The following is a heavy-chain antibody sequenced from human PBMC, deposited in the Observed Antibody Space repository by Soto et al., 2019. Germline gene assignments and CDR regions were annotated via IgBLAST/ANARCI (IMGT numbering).Heavy chain of an antibody. V-gene: IGHV4-39*01. D-gene: IGHD2-21*01. CDR2: IYYSGST. CDR3: ARRGTVIFYFDY. CDR1: GCSISSSSYY. J-gene: IGHJ4*02. Sequence: SETLSLTCPFSGCSISSSSYYWGWIRQPPGKGLEWIGSIYYSGSTYYNPSLKSRVTISVDTSKNQFSLKLSSVTAADTAVYYCARRGTVIFYFDYWGQGTLVTVSS.